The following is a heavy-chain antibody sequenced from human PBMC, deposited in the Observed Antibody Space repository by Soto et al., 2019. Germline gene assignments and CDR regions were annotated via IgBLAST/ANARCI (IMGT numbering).Heavy chain of an antibody. D-gene: IGHD3-16*01. V-gene: IGHV1-18*01. CDR2: ISPFNGNT. Sequence: QVQLVQSGAEVKKPGASVRVSCKSSGYPFTHYGITWIRQAPGQGLEWMGWISPFNGNTNYGQTLQGRVTLTTETSTSTVYRELRSLTSDDTAVYYCARDQSFDRTYYYGIDVWGQGTTVTVSS. J-gene: IGHJ6*02. CDR3: ARDQSFDRTYYYGIDV. CDR1: GYPFTHYG.